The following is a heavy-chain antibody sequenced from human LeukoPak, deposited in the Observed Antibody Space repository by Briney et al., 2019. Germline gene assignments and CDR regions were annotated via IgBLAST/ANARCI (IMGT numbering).Heavy chain of an antibody. CDR3: ARDNGYSYGPVDH. CDR2: ISDNGAST. V-gene: IGHV3-64*01. D-gene: IGHD5-18*01. Sequence: PGGSLRLSCAASGFSFRSFAMHWVRQAPGKGLEYISAISDNGASTYYAKSVKGRFTISRDNSQNTLWLQMGSLRAEDMAVYYCARDNGYSYGPVDHWGQGTLVTVSS. CDR1: GFSFRSFA. J-gene: IGHJ4*02.